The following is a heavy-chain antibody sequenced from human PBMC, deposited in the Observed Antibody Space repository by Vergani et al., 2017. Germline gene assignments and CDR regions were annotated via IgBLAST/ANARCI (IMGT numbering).Heavy chain of an antibody. CDR2: INHSGST. CDR3: ARGTRSWTYYYYYYMDV. J-gene: IGHJ6*03. V-gene: IGHV4-34*01. D-gene: IGHD3-10*01. Sequence: QVQLQQWGAGLLKPSETLSLTCAVYGGSFSGYYWSWIRQPPGKGLEWIGEINHSGSTNYNPSLKSRVTISVDTSKNQFSLKLSSVTAADTAVYYCARGTRSWTYYYYYYMDVWGKGTTVTVSS. CDR1: GGSFSGYY.